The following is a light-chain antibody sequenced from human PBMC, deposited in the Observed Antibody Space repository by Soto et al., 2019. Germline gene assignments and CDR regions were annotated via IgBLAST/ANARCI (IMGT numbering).Light chain of an antibody. V-gene: IGKV1-27*01. CDR2: SAS. CDR3: QRYNSVPVT. J-gene: IGKJ5*01. CDR1: QDIGIY. Sequence: IQMTQSPSSLSASVGDRVTITCRASQDIGIYLAWYQQRPGTVPKLLIYSASTLQSGFPSRFSGSGSGTDFTLTISSLQPEAVATYYCQRYNSVPVTFGQGTRLEIK.